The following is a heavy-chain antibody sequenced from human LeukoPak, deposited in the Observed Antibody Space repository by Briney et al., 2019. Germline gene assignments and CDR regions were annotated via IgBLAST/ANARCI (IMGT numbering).Heavy chain of an antibody. J-gene: IGHJ4*02. D-gene: IGHD6-19*01. CDR3: ARGPGHGWYECNY. CDR1: GGTFSSYA. Sequence: SVKVSCKASGGTFSSYAISWVRQAPGQGLEWMGGIIPVFGTANYAQKFQGRVTITADKSTSTAYMELSSLRSEDTAVYYCARGPGHGWYECNYWGQGTLVTVSS. V-gene: IGHV1-69*06. CDR2: IIPVFGTA.